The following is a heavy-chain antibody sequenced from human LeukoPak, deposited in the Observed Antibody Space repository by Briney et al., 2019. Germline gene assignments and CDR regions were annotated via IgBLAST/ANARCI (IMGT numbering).Heavy chain of an antibody. V-gene: IGHV4-38-2*01. D-gene: IGHD2-8*01. Sequence: SETLSLTCGVSGHSMISDYDWGWIRQPPEKGLEWIGSIYHSGSTHYNPSLKSRVTISVDTSKNQFSLKLSSVTASDTAIYYCARNVSADFSNRHHNWLEPWGKGTLVTVSS. J-gene: IGHJ5*02. CDR2: IYHSGST. CDR3: ARNVSADFSNRHHNWLEP. CDR1: GHSMISDYD.